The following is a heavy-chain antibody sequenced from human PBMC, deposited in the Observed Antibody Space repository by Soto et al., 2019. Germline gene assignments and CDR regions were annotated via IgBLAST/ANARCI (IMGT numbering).Heavy chain of an antibody. J-gene: IGHJ3*02. V-gene: IGHV3-30*04. CDR2: ISYDGSNK. CDR1: GFTFSSYA. Sequence: GGSLRLSCAASGFTFSSYAMHWVRQAPGEGLEWVAVISYDGSNKYYADSVKGRFTISRDNSKNTLYLQMNRLRAEDTAVYSCVREARTGDAFDIWGQGTMVTVSS. D-gene: IGHD7-27*01. CDR3: VREARTGDAFDI.